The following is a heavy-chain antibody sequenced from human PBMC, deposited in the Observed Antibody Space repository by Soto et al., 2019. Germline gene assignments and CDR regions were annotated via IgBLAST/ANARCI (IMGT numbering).Heavy chain of an antibody. CDR3: AKNSGDFWSASDY. V-gene: IGHV3-23*01. CDR2: ISGSGANT. Sequence: EVQLLESGGGLVQPGGSLRLSCAASGFIFSSYAITWVRQAPGKGLEWVSTISGSGANTYYANSVKGRFTISRDNSKNTMYLQMSSLRAEDMAIYYCAKNSGDFWSASDYWRQGILITVSS. J-gene: IGHJ4*02. CDR1: GFIFSSYA. D-gene: IGHD3-3*01.